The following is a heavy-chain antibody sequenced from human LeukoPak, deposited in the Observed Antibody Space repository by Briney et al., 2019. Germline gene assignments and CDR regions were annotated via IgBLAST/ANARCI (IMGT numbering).Heavy chain of an antibody. Sequence: SETLSLTCTVSGGSISSSSDYWGWIRQPPGKGLEWIGSIYYSGSTYYNPSLKSRVTISVDTSKNQFSLKLSSVTAADTAVYYCARQYDYYDSSGERRYAFDIWGQGTMVTVSS. J-gene: IGHJ3*02. V-gene: IGHV4-39*07. CDR3: ARQYDYYDSSGERRYAFDI. CDR1: GGSISSSSDY. D-gene: IGHD3-22*01. CDR2: IYYSGST.